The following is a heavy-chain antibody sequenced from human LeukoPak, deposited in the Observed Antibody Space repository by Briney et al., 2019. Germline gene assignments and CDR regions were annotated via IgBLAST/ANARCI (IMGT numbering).Heavy chain of an antibody. Sequence: SETLSLTCTVSGGSINSYYWSWIRQSPGKGLEWIGYIYYSGSTNYNPSLKSRATISADTSKNRFSLKLSSVTAADTAVYYCARHYGPWGQGTLVTVSS. CDR2: IYYSGST. J-gene: IGHJ4*02. CDR3: ARHYGP. D-gene: IGHD3-16*01. V-gene: IGHV4-59*01. CDR1: GGSINSYY.